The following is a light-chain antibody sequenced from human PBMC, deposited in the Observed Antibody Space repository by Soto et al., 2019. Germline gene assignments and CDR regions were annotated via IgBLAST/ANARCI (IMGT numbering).Light chain of an antibody. Sequence: DIQMTQSPSSLPAFVGDRVTITCQASQDITTYLNWFQQKPGKAPKLLIYDASNLEIGAPSRFSGSGSGTDFTFTISSLQPEDIATYYCQQFDSFPIPFGQGTRLEMK. CDR3: QQFDSFPIP. CDR1: QDITTY. CDR2: DAS. J-gene: IGKJ5*01. V-gene: IGKV1-33*01.